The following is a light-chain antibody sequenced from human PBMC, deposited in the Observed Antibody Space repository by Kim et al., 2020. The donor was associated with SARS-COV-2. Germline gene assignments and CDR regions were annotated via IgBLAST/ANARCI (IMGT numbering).Light chain of an antibody. CDR3: QQCGSSHRP. Sequence: EIVLTQSPGTLSLSPGERATLSCRASQSVSSSYLAWYQQKPGQAPRLLIYGASSRATGIPDRFSGSGSGTDFTLTISRLEPEDFAVYFCQQCGSSHRPFGQGTKVDIK. V-gene: IGKV3-20*01. CDR1: QSVSSSY. CDR2: GAS. J-gene: IGKJ1*01.